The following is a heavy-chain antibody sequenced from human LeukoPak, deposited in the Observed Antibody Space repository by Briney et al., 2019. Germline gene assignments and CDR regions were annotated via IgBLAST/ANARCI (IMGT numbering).Heavy chain of an antibody. CDR2: ISFDGGKK. D-gene: IGHD5-18*01. CDR3: AKGRQQWWTFDALDI. CDR1: GLTFSSYG. J-gene: IGHJ3*02. V-gene: IGHV3-30*18. Sequence: GRSLRLSCAASGLTFSSYGMHWVRQAPGKGLEWVALISFDGGKKFYADSVKGRFTISRDNSKNTLYLQMNSLTPDDTAVYSCAKGRQQWWTFDALDIWGQGTMVTVSS.